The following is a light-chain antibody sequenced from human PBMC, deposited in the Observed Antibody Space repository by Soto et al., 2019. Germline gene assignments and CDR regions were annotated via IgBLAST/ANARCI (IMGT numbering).Light chain of an antibody. CDR2: GAS. CDR3: QHYGTSPIT. J-gene: IGKJ5*01. Sequence: EIVLTQSPVTLSVPPGDRATLSCWASQSVGSRLAWYQQKPGQAPRLLISGASSRATGIPDRFSGSGSATDFTLTISRLEPEDFALYYCQHYGTSPITFGQGTRLEIK. CDR1: QSVGSR. V-gene: IGKV3-20*01.